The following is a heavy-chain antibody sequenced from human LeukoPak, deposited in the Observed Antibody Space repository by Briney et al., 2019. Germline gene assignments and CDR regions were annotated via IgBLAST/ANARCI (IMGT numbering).Heavy chain of an antibody. V-gene: IGHV3-30*18. D-gene: IGHD3-10*01. Sequence: PGRSLRLSCAASGFTFRSYAMHWGRQAPGKGLEWVAVISYDGSYKSYADSVQDRFAISRDDSRKTLYLQMNSLRPEDTAVYYCEKVNRDGVNIASLGNWGQGTLVTVSS. CDR3: EKVNRDGVNIASLGN. CDR1: GFTFRSYA. CDR2: ISYDGSYK. J-gene: IGHJ4*02.